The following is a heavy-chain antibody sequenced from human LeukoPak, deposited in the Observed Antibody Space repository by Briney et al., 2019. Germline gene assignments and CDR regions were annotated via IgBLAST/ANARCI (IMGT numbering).Heavy chain of an antibody. V-gene: IGHV1-46*03. CDR1: GYTFTSYY. CDR2: INPSGGST. J-gene: IGHJ4*02. CDR3: ARDHVITIFGVVNSFDY. Sequence: ASVKVSCKASGYTFTSYYMHWVRQAPGQGLEWMGIINPSGGSTSYAQKFQGRVTMTRDTSTSTVYMELSSLRSEDTAVYYCARDHVITIFGVVNSFDYWGQGTVVTVSS. D-gene: IGHD3-3*01.